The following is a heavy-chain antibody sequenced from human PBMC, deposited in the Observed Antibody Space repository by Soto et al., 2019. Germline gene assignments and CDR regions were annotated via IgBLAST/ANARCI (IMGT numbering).Heavy chain of an antibody. Sequence: SETLSLTCAVYGGSFSGYYWSWIRQPPGKGLEWIGEINHSGSTNYNPSLKSRVTISVDTSKNQFSLKLSSVTAADTAVSYCARGRGVYYDSSGVDYWRQATRVTV. V-gene: IGHV4-34*01. CDR1: GGSFSGYY. J-gene: IGHJ4*02. D-gene: IGHD3-22*01. CDR3: ARGRGVYYDSSGVDY. CDR2: INHSGST.